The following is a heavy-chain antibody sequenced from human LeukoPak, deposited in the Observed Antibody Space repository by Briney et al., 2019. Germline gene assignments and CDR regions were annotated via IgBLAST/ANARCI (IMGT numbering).Heavy chain of an antibody. D-gene: IGHD6-19*01. V-gene: IGHV3-48*02. CDR2: ISTYSRTT. Sequence: GGSLRLSCAASGFTFSSYSMNWVRQAPGKGLEWVSYISTYSRTTYYADSVKGRFTISRDNAKNSLSLQMNSLRDEDTAVYYCARDNVADTGRGFDPWGQGTLVTVSS. CDR3: ARDNVADTGRGFDP. J-gene: IGHJ5*02. CDR1: GFTFSSYS.